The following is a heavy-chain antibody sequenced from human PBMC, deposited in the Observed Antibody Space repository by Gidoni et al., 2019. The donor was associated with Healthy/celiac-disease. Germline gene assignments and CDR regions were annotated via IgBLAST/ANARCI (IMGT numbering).Heavy chain of an antibody. J-gene: IGHJ6*02. Sequence: QVQLQESGPGLVKPSQTLSLTCTVSGGSISSGDYYWSWIRQPPGKGLEWIGYIYYSGSTYYNPSLKSRVTISVDTSKNQFSLKLSSVTAADTAVYYCARDRIVVVPAAMFCYGMDVWGQGTTVTVSS. CDR3: ARDRIVVVPAAMFCYGMDV. CDR2: IYYSGST. D-gene: IGHD2-2*01. V-gene: IGHV4-30-4*01. CDR1: GGSISSGDYY.